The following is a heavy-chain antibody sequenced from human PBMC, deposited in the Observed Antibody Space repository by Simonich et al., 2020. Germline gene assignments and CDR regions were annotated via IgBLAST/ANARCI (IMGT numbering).Heavy chain of an antibody. J-gene: IGHJ4*02. V-gene: IGHV1-8*03. CDR1: GYTFTSYD. D-gene: IGHD1-26*01. CDR3: ARTYSGSYYYFDY. CDR2: MNTNSGTT. Sequence: QVQLVQSGAEVKKPGASVKVSCKASGYTFTSYDINWVRQATGQGLEWMGWMNTNSGTTGNAQKFQGRVTITRNTSISTAYMELSSLRSEDTAVYYCARTYSGSYYYFDYWGQGTLVTVSS.